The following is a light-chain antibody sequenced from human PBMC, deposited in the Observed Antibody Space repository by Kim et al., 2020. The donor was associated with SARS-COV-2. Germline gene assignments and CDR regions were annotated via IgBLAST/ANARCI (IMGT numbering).Light chain of an antibody. CDR2: GAA. CDR3: QQYGSSYT. CDR1: QSVSSSD. Sequence: SLSPGERATLSCRARQSVSSSDLAWYQQKPGQAPRLLIYGAASRATGIPDRFSGSGSGTDFTLTISRLEPEDFAVYYCQQYGSSYTFGQGTKLEIK. J-gene: IGKJ2*01. V-gene: IGKV3-20*01.